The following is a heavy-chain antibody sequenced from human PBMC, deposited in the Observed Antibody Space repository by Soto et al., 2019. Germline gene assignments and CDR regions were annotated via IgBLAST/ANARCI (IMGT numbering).Heavy chain of an antibody. Sequence: PSETLSLTCAVYGGSFSGYYWSWIRQPPGKGLELIGEINHSGSTNYNPSLKSRVTISVDTSKNQFSLKLSSVTAADTAVYYCARGRARRGMDVWGQGTTVTVSS. J-gene: IGHJ6*02. CDR1: GGSFSGYY. CDR3: ARGRARRGMDV. CDR2: INHSGST. V-gene: IGHV4-34*01.